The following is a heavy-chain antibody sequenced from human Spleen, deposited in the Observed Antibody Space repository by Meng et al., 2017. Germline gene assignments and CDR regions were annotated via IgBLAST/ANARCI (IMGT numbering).Heavy chain of an antibody. CDR3: ARLALDPQVTIDY. CDR2: INPNSGDT. J-gene: IGHJ4*02. D-gene: IGHD1-1*01. V-gene: IGHV1-2*05. CDR1: GSRFSEYY. Sequence: GKRVQSGAEGKMLGALVKVSRTAVGSRFSEYYIRWVHWVRQAPGQGLEGLGRINPNSGDTNYAQSFQGRVTMTWDTSTNTVLMELTSLRSDDTSVYYCARLALDPQVTIDYWGQGTLVTVSS.